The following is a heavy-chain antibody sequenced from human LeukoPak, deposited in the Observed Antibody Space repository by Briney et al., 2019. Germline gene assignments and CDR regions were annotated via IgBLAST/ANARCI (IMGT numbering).Heavy chain of an antibody. CDR1: GGSISSYY. Sequence: SETLSLTCTVSGGSISSYYWSWIREPPGKGLEWIGYIYYSGSTNYNPSLKSRVTISVDTSKNQFSLKLSSVTAADMAVYYCARDRGYCTNGVCYGGYYYYGMDVWGQGTTVTVSS. D-gene: IGHD2-8*01. CDR2: IYYSGST. V-gene: IGHV4-59*01. J-gene: IGHJ6*02. CDR3: ARDRGYCTNGVCYGGYYYYGMDV.